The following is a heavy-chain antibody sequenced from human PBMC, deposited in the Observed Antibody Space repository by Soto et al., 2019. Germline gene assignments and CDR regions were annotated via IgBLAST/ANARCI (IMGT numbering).Heavy chain of an antibody. V-gene: IGHV1-8*02. J-gene: IGHJ5*02. D-gene: IGHD2-15*01. Sequence: QVQLVQSGAEVKKPGASVKVSCKASGYTFTSYDINWVRQATGQGLEWMGWMNPNSGNTGHAQKFQGRVTMTRNTYISTGYMGMSNIRSEGRAVDYCVGRSSVVSGWFDPWGQGTLVTVSS. CDR2: MNPNSGNT. CDR1: GYTFTSYD. CDR3: VGRSSVVSGWFDP.